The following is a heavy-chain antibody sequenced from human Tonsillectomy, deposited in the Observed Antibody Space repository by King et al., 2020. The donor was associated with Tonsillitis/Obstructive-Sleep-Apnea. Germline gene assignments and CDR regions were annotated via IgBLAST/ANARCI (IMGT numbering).Heavy chain of an antibody. V-gene: IGHV3-74*03. CDR1: GFTFSSYW. CDR3: ARDKGNYVPDVFDY. J-gene: IGHJ4*02. Sequence: VQLVESGGGIVQPGGSLRLSCAASGFTFSSYWMHWVRQAPGEGLVWVSRINSDGSSTTYADSVKGRFTISRDNAKNTLYLQMNSLRAEDTAVYYCARDKGNYVPDVFDYWGQGTLVTVSS. CDR2: INSDGSST. D-gene: IGHD4-11*01.